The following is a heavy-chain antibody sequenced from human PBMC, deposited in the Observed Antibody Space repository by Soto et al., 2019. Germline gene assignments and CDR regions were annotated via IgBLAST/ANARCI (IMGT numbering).Heavy chain of an antibody. V-gene: IGHV4-30-4*01. Sequence: SETLSLTCTVSGGSISSGDYYWIWIRHPPGKGLEWIGYIYYSGSTYYNPSLKSRVTISVDTSKNQFSLKLSSVTAADTAVYYCARVGGDILTGYLIFDYWGQGTLVTVSS. J-gene: IGHJ4*02. D-gene: IGHD3-9*01. CDR3: ARVGGDILTGYLIFDY. CDR2: IYYSGST. CDR1: GGSISSGDYY.